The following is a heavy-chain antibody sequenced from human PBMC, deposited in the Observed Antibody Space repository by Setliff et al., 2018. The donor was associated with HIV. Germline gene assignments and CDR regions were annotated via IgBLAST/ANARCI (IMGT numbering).Heavy chain of an antibody. D-gene: IGHD2-8*01. V-gene: IGHV1-2*02. CDR2: ISPDNANT. CDR1: GYTFTDYF. Sequence: ASVKVSCKSSGYTFTDYFMHWVRQAPGQGLEWMGWISPDNANTRISQRFRGSVTMTRDRSINTAYMEFSGLTSDDTAVYYCARQFSNSFDYWGQGTLSPSPQ. CDR3: ARQFSNSFDY. J-gene: IGHJ4*02.